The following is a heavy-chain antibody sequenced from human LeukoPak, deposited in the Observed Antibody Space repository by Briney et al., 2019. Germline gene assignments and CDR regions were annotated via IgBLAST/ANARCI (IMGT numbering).Heavy chain of an antibody. D-gene: IGHD1-26*01. CDR3: AKDTGATRVLDY. V-gene: IGHV3-23*01. Sequence: PGGSLRLSCAASGFTFSSYGMSWVRQAPGKGLKWVSAISGSGGSTYYADSVKGRFTISRDNSKNTLYLQMNSLRAEDTAMFYCAKDTGATRVLDYWGQGTLVTVSS. CDR1: GFTFSSYG. CDR2: ISGSGGST. J-gene: IGHJ4*02.